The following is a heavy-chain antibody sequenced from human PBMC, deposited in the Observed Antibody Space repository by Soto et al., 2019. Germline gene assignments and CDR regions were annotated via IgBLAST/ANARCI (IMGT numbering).Heavy chain of an antibody. V-gene: IGHV4-34*01. D-gene: IGHD6-13*01. Sequence: TSETLSLTCAVYGGSFSGYYWSWIRQPPGKGLEWIGEINHSGSTNYNPSLKSRVTISVDTSKNQFSLKLSSVTAADTAVYYCARAFGGSSSWYLRYYYYYMDVWGKGTTVTVSS. J-gene: IGHJ6*03. CDR1: GGSFSGYY. CDR2: INHSGST. CDR3: ARAFGGSSSWYLRYYYYYMDV.